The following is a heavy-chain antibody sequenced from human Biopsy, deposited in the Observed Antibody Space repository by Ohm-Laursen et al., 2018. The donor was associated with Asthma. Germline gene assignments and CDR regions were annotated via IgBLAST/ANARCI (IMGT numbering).Heavy chain of an antibody. Sequence: SLRLSCTALGFTVSRDHMFWVRQAPGKGLEWVSVIYSGGTSHTADSVRGRFTISRDNSKNTLYLQMNSLRAEDTAVYYCAKGYYYDSSGFDYWGQGTLVTVSS. V-gene: IGHV3-53*01. D-gene: IGHD3-22*01. J-gene: IGHJ4*02. CDR3: AKGYYYDSSGFDY. CDR1: GFTVSRDH. CDR2: IYSGGTS.